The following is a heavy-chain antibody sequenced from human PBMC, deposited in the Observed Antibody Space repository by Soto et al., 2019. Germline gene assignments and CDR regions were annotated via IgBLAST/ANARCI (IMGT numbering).Heavy chain of an antibody. D-gene: IGHD2-15*01. Sequence: SQTLSLTCAISGDSVSSNSAAWNWIRQSPSRGLEWLGRTYYRSKWYNDYAVSVKSRITINPDTSKNQFSLQLNSVTPEDTAVYYCARGAAVVAATKRDNWFDPWGQGTLVTVSS. CDR2: TYYRSKWYN. V-gene: IGHV6-1*01. CDR3: ARGAAVVAATKRDNWFDP. CDR1: GDSVSSNSAA. J-gene: IGHJ5*02.